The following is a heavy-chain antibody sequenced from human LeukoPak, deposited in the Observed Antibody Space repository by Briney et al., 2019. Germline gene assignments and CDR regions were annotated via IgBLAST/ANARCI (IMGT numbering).Heavy chain of an antibody. CDR1: GFSFSDSY. V-gene: IGHV3-11*01. J-gene: IGHJ4*01. CDR3: STDPRLLMY. D-gene: IGHD2-8*01. Sequence: GGSLRLSCVVSGFSFSDSYMTWIRQTPGKGLEWLAYISGSGSDIYCADSVKGRFTISRDNAKNSLYLQMNSLRPEDTALYYCSTDPRLLMYWGHGTLVTVSS. CDR2: ISGSGSDI.